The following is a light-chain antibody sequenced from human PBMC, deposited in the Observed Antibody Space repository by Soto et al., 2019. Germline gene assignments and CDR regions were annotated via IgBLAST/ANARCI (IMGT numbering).Light chain of an antibody. J-gene: IGKJ1*01. V-gene: IGKV3-15*01. CDR1: QSVSNN. Sequence: EIVMTQSPATLSVSPEERATLSCRASQSVSNNLAWYQQKPGQAPRLLIYDASTRATGIPARFSVSGSGTEFTLTISSLQSEDFGVYYCQQYNNWWTFGQGTKVDIK. CDR3: QQYNNWWT. CDR2: DAS.